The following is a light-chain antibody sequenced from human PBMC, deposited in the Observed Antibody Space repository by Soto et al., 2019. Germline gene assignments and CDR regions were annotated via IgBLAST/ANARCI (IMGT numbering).Light chain of an antibody. CDR3: HHYGSSPRT. J-gene: IGKJ2*01. Sequence: EIVLTQSPGTLSLSPGKGATLSCRASQSVSSNYLAWYQQKPGLAPRLLIYGASSRATGIPDRFSGSGSGTDFTLTISRLEPEDFAVYYCHHYGSSPRTFGQGTKLEIK. V-gene: IGKV3-20*01. CDR1: QSVSSNY. CDR2: GAS.